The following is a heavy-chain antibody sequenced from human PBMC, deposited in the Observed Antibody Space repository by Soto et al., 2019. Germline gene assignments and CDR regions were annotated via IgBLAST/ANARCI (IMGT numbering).Heavy chain of an antibody. CDR3: ARESYYYYYYYMDV. Sequence: ASVKVSCKASGYTFTSYGISWVRQAPGQGLEWMGWMNPYNGNTDYAQKLQGRVTMTRNTSISTAYMELSSLRSEDTAVYYCARESYYYYYYYMDVWGKGTTATVSS. J-gene: IGHJ6*03. CDR2: MNPYNGNT. V-gene: IGHV1-8*02. CDR1: GYTFTSYG.